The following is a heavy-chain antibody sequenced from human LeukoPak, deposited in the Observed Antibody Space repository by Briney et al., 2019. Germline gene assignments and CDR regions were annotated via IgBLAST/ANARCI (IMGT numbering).Heavy chain of an antibody. V-gene: IGHV1-2*02. CDR1: GYTFTSYG. Sequence: ASVKVSCKASGYTFTSYGISWVRQAPGQGLEWMGWINPNSGGTNYAQKFQGRVTMTRDTSISTAYMELSRLRSDDTAVYYCASIYGDYALDYWGQGTLVTVSS. CDR2: INPNSGGT. CDR3: ASIYGDYALDY. J-gene: IGHJ4*02. D-gene: IGHD4-17*01.